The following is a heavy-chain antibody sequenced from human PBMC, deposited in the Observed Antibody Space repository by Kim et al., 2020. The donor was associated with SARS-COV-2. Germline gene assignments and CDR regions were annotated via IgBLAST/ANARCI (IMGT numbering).Heavy chain of an antibody. CDR3: ARDIGVYGGYFDY. V-gene: IGHV1-69*04. D-gene: IGHD4-17*01. J-gene: IGHJ4*02. Sequence: KFPSRGRITPDKATSTAYMELRRLRSEDTAVYYCARDIGVYGGYFDYWGQGTLVTVSS.